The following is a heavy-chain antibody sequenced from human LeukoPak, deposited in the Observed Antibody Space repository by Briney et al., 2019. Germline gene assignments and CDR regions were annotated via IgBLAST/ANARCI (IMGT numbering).Heavy chain of an antibody. CDR3: ATNWNEKTYFFDY. Sequence: ASVKVSCKASGYTFNRYGISWVRQAPGQGLEWLGWITAYDGNTDSAQKVQGRVTMTTDTSTSTAYMELRSLRSDDTAVYYCATNWNEKTYFFDYWGQGTLVTVSS. J-gene: IGHJ4*02. D-gene: IGHD1-1*01. CDR1: GYTFNRYG. CDR2: ITAYDGNT. V-gene: IGHV1-18*01.